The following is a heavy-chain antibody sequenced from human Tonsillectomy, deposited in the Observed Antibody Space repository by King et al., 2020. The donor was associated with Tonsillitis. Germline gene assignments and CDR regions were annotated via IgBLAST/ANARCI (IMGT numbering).Heavy chain of an antibody. CDR1: GGSISGSNW. D-gene: IGHD3-22*01. CDR2: IYHSGST. Sequence: VQLQESGPGLVKPSGTLSLTCAVSGGSISGSNWWSWVRQPPGKGLEWIGEIYHSGSTNYNPSLKSRVTISVDKSKNQFSLKLSSVTAADTAVYYCARESYYDSSGYSEDYFDYWGQGTLVTVSS. V-gene: IGHV4-4*02. J-gene: IGHJ4*02. CDR3: ARESYYDSSGYSEDYFDY.